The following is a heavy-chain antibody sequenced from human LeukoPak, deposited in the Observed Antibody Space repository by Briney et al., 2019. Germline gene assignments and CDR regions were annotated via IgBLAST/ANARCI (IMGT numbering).Heavy chain of an antibody. CDR1: GDSISSAY. V-gene: IGHV4-4*07. CDR2: LYVNGGP. J-gene: IGHJ3*02. D-gene: IGHD2-2*01. CDR3: ARMPVPIHDAFDI. Sequence: SETLSLTCTVSGDSISSAYWGWIRQSAGKGLEYIGRLYVNGGPNSNPSLKSRVTMSLDTSKNQFSLKMTSVTAADSAIYFCARMPVPIHDAFDIWGQGTAVVVSS.